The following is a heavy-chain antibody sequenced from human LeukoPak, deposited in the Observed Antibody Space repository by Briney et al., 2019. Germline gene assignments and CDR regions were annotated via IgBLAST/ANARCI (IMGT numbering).Heavy chain of an antibody. CDR1: GFSFNNYG. Sequence: SGGSLRLSCAASGFSFNNYGMHWVRQAPGKGLEWVAFIRYDGRNQNHADSVKGRFTISRDNPRSTLYLQSNSLRAEDTAVYYCANRAITSNILYYDHWGQGTLVTVSS. J-gene: IGHJ4*02. V-gene: IGHV3-30*02. CDR2: IRYDGRNQ. CDR3: ANRAITSNILYYDH. D-gene: IGHD2-8*01.